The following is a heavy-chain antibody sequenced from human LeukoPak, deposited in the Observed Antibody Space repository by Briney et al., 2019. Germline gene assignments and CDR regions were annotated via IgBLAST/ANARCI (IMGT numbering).Heavy chain of an antibody. Sequence: GGSLRLSCAASGFTFDDYGMSWVRQAPGKGLEWVSAISGSGGSTYYADSVKGRFTISRDNSKNTLYLQMNSLRAEDTAVYYCAKAAYYDILTGYLDYWGQGTLVTVSS. CDR3: AKAAYYDILTGYLDY. CDR1: GFTFDDYG. D-gene: IGHD3-9*01. V-gene: IGHV3-23*01. CDR2: ISGSGGST. J-gene: IGHJ4*02.